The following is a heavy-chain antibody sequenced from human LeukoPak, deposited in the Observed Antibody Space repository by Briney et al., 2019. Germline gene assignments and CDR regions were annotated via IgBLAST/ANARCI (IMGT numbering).Heavy chain of an antibody. CDR1: GFTFSDYY. CDR2: ISSSSSYT. V-gene: IGHV3-11*05. CDR3: ARGISLYYFDY. J-gene: IGHJ4*02. Sequence: PGGPLRLSCAASGFTFSDYYMSWIRQAPGKGLEWLSYISSSSSYTNYADSVKGRFTISRDNAKNSLYLQMNSLRAEDTAVYYCARGISLYYFDYWGQGTLVTVSS.